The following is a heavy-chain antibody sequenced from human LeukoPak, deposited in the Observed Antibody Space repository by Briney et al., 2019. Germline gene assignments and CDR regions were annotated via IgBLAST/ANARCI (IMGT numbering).Heavy chain of an antibody. CDR3: ARLKVTTLPFWFDP. D-gene: IGHD4-17*01. CDR1: GYTFTSSV. V-gene: IGHV1-8*01. Sequence: ASVKVSCKASGYTFTSSVINWVRQATGQGLEWMGWMNPNSGNTGYAQKFQGRVTMTRNTSISTAYMELSSLRSEDTAVYYCARLKVTTLPFWFDPWGQGTLVTVYS. J-gene: IGHJ5*02. CDR2: MNPNSGNT.